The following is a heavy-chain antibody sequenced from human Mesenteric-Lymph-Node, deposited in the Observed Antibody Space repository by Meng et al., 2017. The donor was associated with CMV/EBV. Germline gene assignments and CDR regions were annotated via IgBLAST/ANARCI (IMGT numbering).Heavy chain of an antibody. J-gene: IGHJ4*02. V-gene: IGHV3-21*01. Sequence: GGSLRLSCAASGLTFSNYSMNWVRQAPGKGLEWVASISSRSSFIYYADSVKGRFTISRDNAKNSLYLQMNSLRADDTAIYYGARDPTNGWCLDYWGQGTLVTVSS. CDR1: GLTFSNYS. CDR2: ISSRSSFI. D-gene: IGHD6-19*01. CDR3: ARDPTNGWCLDY.